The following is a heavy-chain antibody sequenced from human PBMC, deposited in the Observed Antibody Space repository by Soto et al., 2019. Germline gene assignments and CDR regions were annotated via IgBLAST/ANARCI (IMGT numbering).Heavy chain of an antibody. V-gene: IGHV3-23*01. J-gene: IGHJ3*02. D-gene: IGHD1-7*01. CDR2: ISGSGGST. CDR3: ATLYWNYGGVLDAFDI. Sequence: XGSLGLSCAASGFTFSSYAMSWVRQAPGKGLEWVSAISGSGGSTYYADSVKGRFTISRDNSKNTLYLQMNSLGAEDTAVYYCATLYWNYGGVLDAFDIWGQGTMVTVSS. CDR1: GFTFSSYA.